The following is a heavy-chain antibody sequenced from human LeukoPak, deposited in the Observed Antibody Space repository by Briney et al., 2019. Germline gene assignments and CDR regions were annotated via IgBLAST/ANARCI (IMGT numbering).Heavy chain of an antibody. CDR2: IYHSGST. CDR3: TRSTNLEAFDI. V-gene: IGHV4-4*02. J-gene: IGHJ3*02. CDR1: GGSISSSNW. D-gene: IGHD2-8*01. Sequence: SETLSLTCAVSGGSISSSNWWSWVRQPPGKGLEWIGEIYHSGSTNYNPSLKSRVTVSVDTSKNQCSLKLSSVTTADTAVYYCTRSTNLEAFDIWGQGTMVTVSS.